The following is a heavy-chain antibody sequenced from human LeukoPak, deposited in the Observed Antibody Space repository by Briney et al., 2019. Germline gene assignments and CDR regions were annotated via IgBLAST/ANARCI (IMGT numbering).Heavy chain of an antibody. Sequence: GGSLRLSCAASGFTFSIYGMHWVRQAPAKGLEWVAVIWYDGSNKYYADSVKGRFTISRDNSKNTLYLQMNSLRAEDTAVYYCARGREDYYYYGMDVWGQGTTVTVSS. CDR3: ARGREDYYYYGMDV. J-gene: IGHJ6*02. V-gene: IGHV3-30*19. CDR2: IWYDGSNK. D-gene: IGHD1-26*01. CDR1: GFTFSIYG.